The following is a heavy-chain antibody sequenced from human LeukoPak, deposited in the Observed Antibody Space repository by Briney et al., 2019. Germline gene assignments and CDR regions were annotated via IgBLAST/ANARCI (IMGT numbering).Heavy chain of an antibody. CDR2: INYSGST. J-gene: IGHJ5*02. Sequence: SETLSLTCTVSGGSISSSSYYWGWIRQPPGKGLEWIGSINYSGSTYYNPSLKSRVTISVDTSKNQFSLKLSSVTAADTAVYYCARQALYYDILTGGFDPWGQGTLVTVSS. D-gene: IGHD3-9*01. CDR1: GGSISSSSYY. V-gene: IGHV4-39*01. CDR3: ARQALYYDILTGGFDP.